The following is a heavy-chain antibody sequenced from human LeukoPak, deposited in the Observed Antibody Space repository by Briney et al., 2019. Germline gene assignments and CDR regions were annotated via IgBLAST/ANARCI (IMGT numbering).Heavy chain of an antibody. V-gene: IGHV3-11*01. Sequence: PGGSLRLSCAASGFTFSDYYMSWIRQAPGKGLEWVSYISSSGSIIYYADSVKGRFTISRDNSKNTLYLQMNSLRAEDTAVYYCAKDPSMVRGVRDHPNDAFDIWGQGTMVTVSS. CDR3: AKDPSMVRGVRDHPNDAFDI. CDR2: ISSSGSII. D-gene: IGHD3-10*01. CDR1: GFTFSDYY. J-gene: IGHJ3*02.